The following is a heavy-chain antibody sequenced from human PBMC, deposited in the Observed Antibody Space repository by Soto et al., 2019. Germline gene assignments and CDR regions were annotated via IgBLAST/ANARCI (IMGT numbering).Heavy chain of an antibody. CDR2: ITGSGGAM. D-gene: IGHD2-21*01. Sequence: GGSLRLSCTASGFDFSGSEMNWFRQAPGKGLEWVAYITGSGGAMFHADSVKGRFSISRDNAKNSLFLEMNNLTADDAGVYYCAKVAPFILGSPFWGQGT. V-gene: IGHV3-48*03. CDR3: AKVAPFILGSPF. J-gene: IGHJ4*02. CDR1: GFDFSGSE.